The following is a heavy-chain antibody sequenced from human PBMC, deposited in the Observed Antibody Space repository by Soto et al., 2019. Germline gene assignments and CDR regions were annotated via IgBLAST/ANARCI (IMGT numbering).Heavy chain of an antibody. J-gene: IGHJ4*02. CDR1: GFTLSSYS. Sequence: EVQLVESGGGLVKPGGSLRLSCAASGFTLSSYSMNWVRQAHGKGLEWVSSISRSSSYIYYEDSVKGRFTISRYNAKNSLYLQMNSLRAEDTAVYYCARDGLGSGYDGEFDYWGQGTLVTVSS. CDR3: ARDGLGSGYDGEFDY. CDR2: ISRSSSYI. D-gene: IGHD5-12*01. V-gene: IGHV3-21*01.